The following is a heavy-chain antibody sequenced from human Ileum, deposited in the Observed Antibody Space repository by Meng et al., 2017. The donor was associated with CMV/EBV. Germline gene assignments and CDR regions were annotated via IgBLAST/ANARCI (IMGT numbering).Heavy chain of an antibody. D-gene: IGHD4-11*01. J-gene: IGHJ5*02. CDR3: ARESFYSAHVNWFDP. V-gene: IGHV4-39*07. Sequence: GSLRLSCTVSGGSISSTSYYWGWIRQPPGKGLEWIGTISYSGTTYYSPSLKSRLTISVDTSKNQFSLKLSSVTAADTAVYYCARESFYSAHVNWFDPWGQGTLVTVSS. CDR1: GGSISSTSYY. CDR2: ISYSGTT.